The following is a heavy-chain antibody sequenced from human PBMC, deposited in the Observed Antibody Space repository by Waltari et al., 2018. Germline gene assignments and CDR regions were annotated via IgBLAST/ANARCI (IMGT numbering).Heavy chain of an antibody. J-gene: IGHJ4*02. CDR2: VRGDGRT. CDR1: GDSMSRRDC. D-gene: IGHD2-15*01. Sequence: QLKLQESGPGLVKPSGTLSLTCGVSGDSMSRRDCWSGVRQPPGKGLEWIGQVRGDGRTNYNPPFASRVTMSLDTSNNQFSLRMTSATAADTAVYYCARDRGRGLYLDSWGPGTLVTVSP. V-gene: IGHV4-4*02. CDR3: ARDRGRGLYLDS.